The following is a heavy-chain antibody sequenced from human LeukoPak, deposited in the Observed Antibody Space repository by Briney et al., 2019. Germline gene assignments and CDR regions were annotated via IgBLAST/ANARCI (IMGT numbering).Heavy chain of an antibody. CDR3: AKDRGSIVAAALDF. Sequence: AGGSLRLSCAASGFTFSNYDMHWVRQAPGKGLEWVAVVSYDGSNKYYADSVKDRFTISRDNSKKTLYLQMNSLRAEDTAVYYCAKDRGSIVAAALDFWGQGTLVTVSS. J-gene: IGHJ4*02. CDR1: GFTFSNYD. CDR2: VSYDGSNK. V-gene: IGHV3-30*18. D-gene: IGHD6-13*01.